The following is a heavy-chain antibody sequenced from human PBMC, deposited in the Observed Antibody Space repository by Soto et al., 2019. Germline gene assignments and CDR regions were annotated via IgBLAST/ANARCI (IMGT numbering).Heavy chain of an antibody. CDR1: GGSISSYY. CDR2: IYYSGST. D-gene: IGHD4-17*01. Sequence: PSETLSLTCTVSGGSISSYYWSWIRQPPGKGLEWIGYIYYSGSTNYNPSLKSRVTISVDTSKNQFSLKLSSMTAADTAVYFCSRVDGDYRTDYWGQGTLVTVSS. CDR3: SRVDGDYRTDY. V-gene: IGHV4-59*01. J-gene: IGHJ4*02.